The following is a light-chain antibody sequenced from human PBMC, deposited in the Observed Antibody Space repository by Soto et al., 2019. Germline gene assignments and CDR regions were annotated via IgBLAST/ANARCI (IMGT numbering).Light chain of an antibody. Sequence: EIQMTQSPSTLSASIGERVTITCRASQSISSRLAWYQHKPGRAAKLLIHDASILASGVPSRFSGSGSGTEFTITISNLQPDDFATYFCQQYNSFSPWTFGQGTKVDIK. CDR1: QSISSR. J-gene: IGKJ1*01. CDR2: DAS. CDR3: QQYNSFSPWT. V-gene: IGKV1-5*01.